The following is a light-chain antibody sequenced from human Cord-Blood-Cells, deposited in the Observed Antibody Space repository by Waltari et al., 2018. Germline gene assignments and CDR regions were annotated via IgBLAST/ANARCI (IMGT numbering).Light chain of an antibody. CDR2: DVS. Sequence: QSALTQPRSVSGSPGQSVTISCTGTSSDVGGYNYVSWYQQHPGKAHKLMIYDVSKLPAGVPDRLSGSKSCNTASLTISGLQAEDEADYYCCSYTGSYTWVVGGGTKLTGL. CDR1: SSDVGGYNY. V-gene: IGLV2-11*01. J-gene: IGLJ3*02. CDR3: CSYTGSYTWV.